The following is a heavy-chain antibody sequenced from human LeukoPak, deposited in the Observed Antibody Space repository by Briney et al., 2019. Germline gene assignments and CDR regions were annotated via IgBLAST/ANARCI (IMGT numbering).Heavy chain of an antibody. CDR2: IYWDDDK. CDR3: AHRRGYTFFDY. V-gene: IGHV2-5*02. D-gene: IGHD5-18*01. Sequence: SGPTLLNPTQALTLTCTLSGFSLTTSGEGVAWIRQPPVKALEGLALIYWDDDKRYSTSLKIRLTITNNTSKNQMVHTTTSMDPADTATYYCAHRRGYTFFDYWGQGTLVTVSS. J-gene: IGHJ4*02. CDR1: GFSLTTSGEG.